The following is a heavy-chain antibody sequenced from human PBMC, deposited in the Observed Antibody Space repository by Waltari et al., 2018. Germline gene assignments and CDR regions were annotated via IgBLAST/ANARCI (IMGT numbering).Heavy chain of an antibody. CDR2: VKQDGSEK. Sequence: EVQPVESGGGLAQPGGSLRLSCAVSEFTLSRYWMSWVRQAPGKGLWWVANVKQDGSEKYYVDSVKGRFTISRDNAKNSLYLQMNSLRVEDTAVYYCARWQYAFDYWGQGTLVTVSS. D-gene: IGHD2-2*01. J-gene: IGHJ4*02. CDR3: ARWQYAFDY. V-gene: IGHV3-7*04. CDR1: EFTLSRYW.